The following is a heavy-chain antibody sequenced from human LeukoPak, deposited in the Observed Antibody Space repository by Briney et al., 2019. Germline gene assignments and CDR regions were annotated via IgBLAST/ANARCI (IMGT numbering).Heavy chain of an antibody. CDR3: ATNSYDSSGYYYLDY. D-gene: IGHD3-22*01. V-gene: IGHV5-51*01. Sequence: KRGESLKISCKGSGYTFSSNWIGWVRQMPGKGLEWMGIIYPGDSDTIYSPSFRGQVTISADKSISTAYLQWSSLKASDTAMYYCATNSYDSSGYYYLDYWGQGTLVTVSS. CDR2: IYPGDSDT. J-gene: IGHJ4*02. CDR1: GYTFSSNW.